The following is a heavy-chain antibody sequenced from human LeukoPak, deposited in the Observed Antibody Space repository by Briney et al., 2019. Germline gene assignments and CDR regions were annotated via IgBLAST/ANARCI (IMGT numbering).Heavy chain of an antibody. D-gene: IGHD3-22*01. J-gene: IGHJ6*03. V-gene: IGHV4-39*01. Sequence: SETLSLTCTVSSGSISSTSDYWAWIRQPPGKWLEWIGNIYYSGNTYYNPSLKSRVTISIDTSKNQFSLQVSSVTAADTAVYYCARHKVRDYMDVWGKGTTVTISS. CDR2: IYYSGNT. CDR3: ARHKVRDYMDV. CDR1: SGSISSTSDY.